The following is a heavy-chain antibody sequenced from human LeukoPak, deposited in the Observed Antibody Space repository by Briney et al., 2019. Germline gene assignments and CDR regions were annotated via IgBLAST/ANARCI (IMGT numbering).Heavy chain of an antibody. CDR1: GFTFSSYA. CDR3: ARVGSLWFGELPVDY. J-gene: IGHJ4*02. CDR2: ISYDGSNK. Sequence: GGSLRLSCAASGFTFSSYAMHWVRQAPGKGLEWVAVISYDGSNKYYADSVKGRFTISRDNSKNTLYLQMNSLRAENTAVYYCARVGSLWFGELPVDYWGQGTLVTVSS. V-gene: IGHV3-30*04. D-gene: IGHD3-10*01.